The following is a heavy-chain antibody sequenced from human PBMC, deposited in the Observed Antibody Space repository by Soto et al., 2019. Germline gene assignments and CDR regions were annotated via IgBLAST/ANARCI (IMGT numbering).Heavy chain of an antibody. J-gene: IGHJ5*02. V-gene: IGHV4-39*01. Sequence: SETLSLTCTVSGGSISSSSYYWGWIRQPPGKGLEWIGSIYYSGSTYYNPSLKSRVTISGDTSKNRFSLKLSSVTAADTAVYYCARHATAMGNWFDPWGQGTLVTVSS. CDR1: GGSISSSSYY. D-gene: IGHD5-18*01. CDR2: IYYSGST. CDR3: ARHATAMGNWFDP.